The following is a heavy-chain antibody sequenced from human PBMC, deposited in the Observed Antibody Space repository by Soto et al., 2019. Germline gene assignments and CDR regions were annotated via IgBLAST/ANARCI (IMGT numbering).Heavy chain of an antibody. CDR1: GFSFSSCA. D-gene: IGHD2-15*01. CDR2: ISSSGGST. CDR3: AGGSRKYYFDY. J-gene: IGHJ4*02. V-gene: IGHV3-23*01. Sequence: EVQLLESGGDLVQPGGSPRLCCAASGFSFSSCAMGWVRQAAGKGLEWVSTISSSGGSTYYADSVKGRFTISRENPKHTLFLQINSLRADDTAVYYCAGGSRKYYFDYWGQGTRVTVSS.